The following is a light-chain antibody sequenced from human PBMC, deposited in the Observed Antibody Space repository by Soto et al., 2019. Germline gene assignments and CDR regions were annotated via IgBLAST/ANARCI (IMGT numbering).Light chain of an antibody. CDR3: SSYAGSNDRWV. J-gene: IGLJ3*02. CDR2: EVS. V-gene: IGLV2-8*01. Sequence: QSALTQPPSASGSPGQSVTISCTGTSSDIGAYNYVSWYQQHPGKAPKLMIHEVSKRPSGVPDRFSGSKSGNTASLTVSGLHADDEADYYCSSYAGSNDRWVFGGGTKLTVL. CDR1: SSDIGAYNY.